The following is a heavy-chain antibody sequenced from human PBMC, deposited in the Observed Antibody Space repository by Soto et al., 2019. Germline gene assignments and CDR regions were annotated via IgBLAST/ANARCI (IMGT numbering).Heavy chain of an antibody. CDR2: VRSKSDGGTT. CDR1: GFTFSNVW. CDR3: ATSSGYIYGYYYYGLDV. J-gene: IGHJ6*02. V-gene: IGHV3-15*01. D-gene: IGHD5-18*01. Sequence: GSLRLSCGASGFTFSNVWMNWVRQAPGKGLEWVARVRSKSDGGTTEYAAPVKDRFTVSRDDSRDTFYLQMNSLETYDTGVYYCATSSGYIYGYYYYGLDVWGQGTTVTVSS.